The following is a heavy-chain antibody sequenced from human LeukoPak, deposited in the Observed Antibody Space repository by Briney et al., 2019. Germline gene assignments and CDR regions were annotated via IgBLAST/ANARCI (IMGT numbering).Heavy chain of an antibody. CDR2: ISGIGGST. D-gene: IGHD2-15*01. CDR3: AKDIVVVVILSLQFDY. Sequence: GRSLTLVRPPSGLTFSSYCMSWVRLDRRKWLESHLVISGIGGSTYYADAVKGRCTISRDNSKNTLYLQMNSLRAEDTAVYYCAKDIVVVVILSLQFDYWGQGTLVSVSS. V-gene: IGHV3-23*01. J-gene: IGHJ4*02. CDR1: GLTFSSYC.